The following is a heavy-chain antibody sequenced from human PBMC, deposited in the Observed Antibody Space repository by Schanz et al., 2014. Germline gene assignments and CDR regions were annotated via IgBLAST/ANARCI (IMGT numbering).Heavy chain of an antibody. J-gene: IGHJ3*02. CDR3: ARDRGHGDLPGDI. CDR2: ISYGGST. Sequence: QVQLQESGPGLVKPSQTLSLTCTVSGGSVSSGGDYWSWIRQHPGKGLEWIGFISYGGSTYYNPSLKSRVTISVDTSKNQFSLNLSSATAADTAVYYCARDRGHGDLPGDIWGQGTMVTVSS. CDR1: GGSVSSGGDY. D-gene: IGHD4-17*01. V-gene: IGHV4-31*03.